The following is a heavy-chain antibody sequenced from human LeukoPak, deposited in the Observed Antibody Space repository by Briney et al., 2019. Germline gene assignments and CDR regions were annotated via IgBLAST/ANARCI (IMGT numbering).Heavy chain of an antibody. CDR3: ATELNYGPRGQNWFDP. J-gene: IGHJ5*02. CDR2: ISWNSGSI. CDR1: GFTLDDYA. V-gene: IGHV3-9*01. D-gene: IGHD4-17*01. Sequence: GRSLRLSCAASGFTLDDYAMHWVRQAPGKGLEGVSGISWNSGSIGYADSVKGRFTISRDNAKNSLYLQMNSLRAEDTALYYCATELNYGPRGQNWFDPWGQGTLVTVSS.